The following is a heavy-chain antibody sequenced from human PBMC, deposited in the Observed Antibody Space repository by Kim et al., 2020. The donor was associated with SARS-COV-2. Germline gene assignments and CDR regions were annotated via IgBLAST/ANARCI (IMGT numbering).Heavy chain of an antibody. CDR1: GGSISSSSYY. V-gene: IGHV4-39*01. Sequence: SETLSLTCTVSGGSISSSSYYWGWIRQPPGKGLEWIGSIYYSGSTYYNPSLKSRVTISVDTSKNQFSLKLSSVAAADTAVYYCASQRAPLTARPFDYWGQGTLVTVSS. CDR3: ASQRAPLTARPFDY. D-gene: IGHD5-18*01. CDR2: IYYSGST. J-gene: IGHJ4*02.